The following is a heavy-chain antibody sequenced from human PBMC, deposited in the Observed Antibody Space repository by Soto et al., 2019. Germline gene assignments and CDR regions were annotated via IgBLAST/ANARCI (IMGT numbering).Heavy chain of an antibody. Sequence: GESLKISCKSSGYRSTTYWIGWVRQMPGKGLEWMGVIYPGDSDTRYSPSFQGQVTISVDTSITTAYLQWSSLKASDTAMYYCARTNILTSYFPNYLDTWGQGTLVTVSS. V-gene: IGHV5-51*01. J-gene: IGHJ5*02. CDR3: ARTNILTSYFPNYLDT. D-gene: IGHD3-9*01. CDR2: IYPGDSDT. CDR1: GYRSTTYW.